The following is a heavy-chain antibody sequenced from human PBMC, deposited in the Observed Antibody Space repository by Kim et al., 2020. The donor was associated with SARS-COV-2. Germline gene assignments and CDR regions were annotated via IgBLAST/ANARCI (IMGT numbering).Heavy chain of an antibody. Sequence: SVKVSCKASGGTFSSYAISWVRQAPGQGLEWMGGIIPIFGTANYAQKFQGRVTITADESTSTAYMELSSLRSEDTAVYYCASRLSTYYYDSSGYARYGMDVWGQGTTVTVSS. CDR3: ASRLSTYYYDSSGYARYGMDV. D-gene: IGHD3-22*01. J-gene: IGHJ6*02. V-gene: IGHV1-69*13. CDR1: GGTFSSYA. CDR2: IIPIFGTA.